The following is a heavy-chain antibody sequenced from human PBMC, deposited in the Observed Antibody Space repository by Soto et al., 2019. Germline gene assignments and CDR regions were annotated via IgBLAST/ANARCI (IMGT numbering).Heavy chain of an antibody. Sequence: QVQLVQSGAEVKKPGASVKVSCKASGYTFTSYGITWVRQSPGQGLEWMGWISAYKGNTNYAQKLQGRVTMTTDTSTSTAYMELRSLRSDDTAIYFCARDGYCSSTSCDYYSYYGMDVWGQGNTVTVSS. D-gene: IGHD2-2*01. CDR2: ISAYKGNT. J-gene: IGHJ6*02. CDR1: GYTFTSYG. V-gene: IGHV1-18*01. CDR3: ARDGYCSSTSCDYYSYYGMDV.